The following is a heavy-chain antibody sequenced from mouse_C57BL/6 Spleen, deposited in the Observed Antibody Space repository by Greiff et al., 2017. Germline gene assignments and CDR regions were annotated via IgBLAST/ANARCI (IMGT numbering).Heavy chain of an antibody. CDR2: INPNYGTT. D-gene: IGHD2-3*01. V-gene: IGHV1-39*01. CDR1: GYSFTDYN. J-gene: IGHJ3*01. CDR3: ASLYDGYYWFAY. Sequence: VHVKQSGPELVKPGASVKISCKASGYSFTDYNMNWVKQSNGKSLEWIGVINPNYGTTSYNQKFKGKATLTVDQSSSTAYMQLNSLTSEDSAVYYCASLYDGYYWFAYWGQGTLVTVSA.